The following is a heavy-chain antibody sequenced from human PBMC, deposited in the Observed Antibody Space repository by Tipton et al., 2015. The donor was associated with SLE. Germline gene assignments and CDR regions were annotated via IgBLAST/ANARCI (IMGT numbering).Heavy chain of an antibody. CDR2: ISSNGDSK. J-gene: IGHJ6*03. CDR3: AGHGVFGAPYMDV. D-gene: IGHD3-10*01. CDR1: GGSITTGSYY. Sequence: LSLSCTVSGGSITTGSYYWSWIRQPAGKGLEWIANISSNGDSKYFAPSVKGRFTITRDNARNSLYLQMRSLRLEDTAVYFCAGHGVFGAPYMDVWAKGPRS. V-gene: IGHV3-11*04.